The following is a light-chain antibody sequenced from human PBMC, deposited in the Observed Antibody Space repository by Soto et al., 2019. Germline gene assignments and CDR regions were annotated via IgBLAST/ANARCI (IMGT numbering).Light chain of an antibody. CDR3: QHYQSGHPIT. CDR1: QSVGTY. V-gene: IGKV3-20*01. Sequence: ENVLTQSPGTLSLSPGERATLSCRASQSVGTYLAWYQQKPGQAPRLLIYGASSRATGIPDRFSGSGSETSFTLTISRLEPEDFALYYCQHYQSGHPITFGQGTRLAIK. CDR2: GAS. J-gene: IGKJ5*01.